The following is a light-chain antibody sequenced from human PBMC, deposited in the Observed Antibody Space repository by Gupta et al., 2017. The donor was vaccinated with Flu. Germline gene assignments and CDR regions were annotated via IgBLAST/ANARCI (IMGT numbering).Light chain of an antibody. CDR1: QSVSNF. CDR2: HAS. CDR3: QQRANLWT. Sequence: SPHFLSLSTGERATRSCRAIQSVSNFLDWYQQKPGQAPRLLIYHASNRATAIPDRFSGSGSGTDFTLIISSRETADFGVYYWQQRANLWTFGQGTKVEI. J-gene: IGKJ1*01. V-gene: IGKV3-11*01.